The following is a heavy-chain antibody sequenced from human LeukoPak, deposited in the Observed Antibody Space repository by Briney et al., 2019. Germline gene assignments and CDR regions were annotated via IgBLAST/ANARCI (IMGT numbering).Heavy chain of an antibody. V-gene: IGHV3-7*01. CDR3: ARDLGYYDSSGYYPDLFDY. Sequence: GGSLRLSCAASGFTFSSYSMNWVRQAPGKGLEWVANIKQDGSEKYYVDSVKGRFTISRDNAKNSLYLQMNSLRAEDTAVYYCARDLGYYDSSGYYPDLFDYWGQGTLVTVSS. CDR1: GFTFSSYS. D-gene: IGHD3-22*01. J-gene: IGHJ4*02. CDR2: IKQDGSEK.